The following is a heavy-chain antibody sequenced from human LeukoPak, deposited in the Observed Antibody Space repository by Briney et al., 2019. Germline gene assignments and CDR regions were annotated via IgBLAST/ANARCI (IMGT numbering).Heavy chain of an antibody. CDR3: AKDRAYCGGDCYTFFDY. D-gene: IGHD2-21*02. CDR1: GFTFSSYS. CDR2: ISGRNSYT. J-gene: IGHJ4*02. Sequence: GGSLRLSCAASGFTFSSYSMNWVRQAPGKGLEWVSSISGRNSYTYYADSVKGRFTISRDNSKNTLYLQMNSLRAEDTAVYYCAKDRAYCGGDCYTFFDYWGQGTLVTVSS. V-gene: IGHV3-21*04.